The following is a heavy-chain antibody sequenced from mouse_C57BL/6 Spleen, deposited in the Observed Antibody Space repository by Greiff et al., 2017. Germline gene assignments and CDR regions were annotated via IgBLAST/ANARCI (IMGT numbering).Heavy chain of an antibody. CDR1: GYTFTSYW. CDR2: IYPGSGST. Sequence: QVQLQQPGAELVKPGASVKMSCKASGYTFTSYWITWVKQRPGQGLEWIGEIYPGSGSTNYNEKLKSKATLTVDTSSSTAYMQLSSLTSEDSAVYYGARSVNYYGSSYYAMDYWGQGTSVTVSS. CDR3: ARSVNYYGSSYYAMDY. V-gene: IGHV1-55*01. D-gene: IGHD1-1*01. J-gene: IGHJ4*01.